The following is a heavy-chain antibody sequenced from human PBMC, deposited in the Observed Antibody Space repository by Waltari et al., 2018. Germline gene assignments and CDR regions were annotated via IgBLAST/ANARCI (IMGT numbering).Heavy chain of an antibody. D-gene: IGHD6-13*01. CDR2: IIPIFGTA. CDR3: ARVDSSSYQQENWFDP. V-gene: IGHV1-69*13. CDR1: GGTFSSYA. J-gene: IGHJ5*02. Sequence: QVQLVQSGAEVKKPGSSVKVSCKASGGTFSSYAISWVRQAPGQGLEWMGGIIPIFGTANYAQKFQGRGTITADESTSTAYMELSSLRSEDTAVYYCARVDSSSYQQENWFDPWGQGTLVTVSS.